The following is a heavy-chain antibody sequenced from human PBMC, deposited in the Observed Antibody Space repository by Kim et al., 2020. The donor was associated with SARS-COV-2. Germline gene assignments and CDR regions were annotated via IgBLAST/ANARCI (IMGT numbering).Heavy chain of an antibody. CDR1: GFTFSSYA. D-gene: IGHD3-10*01. V-gene: IGHV3-30*04. J-gene: IGHJ5*02. CDR2: ISYDGSNK. CDR3: ARDRTMVRGVIITNWFDP. Sequence: GGSLRLSCAASGFTFSSYAMHWVRQAPGKGLEWVAVISYDGSNKYYADSVKGRFTISRDNSKNTLYLQMNSLRAEDTAVYYCARDRTMVRGVIITNWFDPWGQGTLVTVSS.